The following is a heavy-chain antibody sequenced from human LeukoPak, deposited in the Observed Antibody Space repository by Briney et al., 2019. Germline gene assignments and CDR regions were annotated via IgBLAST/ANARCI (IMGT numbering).Heavy chain of an antibody. CDR2: IIPIFGTA. D-gene: IGHD6-19*01. V-gene: IGHV1-69*05. Sequence: SVKVSCKASGYTFTSYAISWVRQAPGQGLEWMGRIIPIFGTANYAQKFQGRVTITTDESTSTAYIELSSLRSEDTAVYYCARDPDSSGWYNNWFDPWGQGTLVTVSS. CDR3: ARDPDSSGWYNNWFDP. CDR1: GYTFTSYA. J-gene: IGHJ5*02.